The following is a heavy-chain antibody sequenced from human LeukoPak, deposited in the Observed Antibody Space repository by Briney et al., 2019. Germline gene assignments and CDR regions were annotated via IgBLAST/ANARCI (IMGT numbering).Heavy chain of an antibody. J-gene: IGHJ3*02. V-gene: IGHV4-59*01. D-gene: IGHD3-22*01. CDR3: AGSITMIVVVDI. CDR1: GGSISGYY. Sequence: SETLSLTCTVSGGSISGYYWSWIRQPPGKGLEWIGYIYYSGSTNYNPSLKSRVTISVDTSKNQFSLKLSSVTAADTAVYYCAGSITMIVVVDIWGQGTMVTVSS. CDR2: IYYSGST.